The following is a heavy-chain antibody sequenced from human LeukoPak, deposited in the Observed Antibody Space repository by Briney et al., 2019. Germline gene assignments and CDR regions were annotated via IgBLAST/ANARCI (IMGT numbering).Heavy chain of an antibody. CDR3: VLEWLHKWFDP. Sequence: ASVKVSCKASGYTFTSYDINWVRQATGQGREWMGWMNPNSGNTGYAQKFQGRVTMTRNTSISTAYMELSSLRSEDTAVYYCVLEWLHKWFDPWGQGTLVTVSS. J-gene: IGHJ5*02. D-gene: IGHD3-3*01. CDR2: MNPNSGNT. CDR1: GYTFTSYD. V-gene: IGHV1-8*01.